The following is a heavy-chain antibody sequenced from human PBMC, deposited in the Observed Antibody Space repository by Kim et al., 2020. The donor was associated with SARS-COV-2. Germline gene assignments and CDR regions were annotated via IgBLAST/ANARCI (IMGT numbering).Heavy chain of an antibody. CDR1: GYTFTGYY. CDR3: ARDMGAEPRYYWYFDL. D-gene: IGHD1-1*01. CDR2: INPNSGGT. Sequence: ASVKVSCKASGYTFTGYYMHWVRQAPGQGLEWMGWINPNSGGTNYAQKFQGRVTMTRDTSISTAYMELSRLRSDDTAVYYCARDMGAEPRYYWYFDLWGRGTLVTVSS. V-gene: IGHV1-2*02. J-gene: IGHJ2*01.